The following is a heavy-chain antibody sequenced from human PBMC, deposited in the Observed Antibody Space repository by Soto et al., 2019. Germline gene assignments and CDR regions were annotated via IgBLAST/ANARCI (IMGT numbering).Heavy chain of an antibody. V-gene: IGHV4-59*01. CDR1: GGSISSYY. CDR3: ARAGAATLSDY. Sequence: SETLSLTCTVSGGSISSYYWSWIRQPPGKGLEWIGYIYYSGSTNYNPSLKSRVTISVDTSKNQFSLKLSSVTAADTAVYYCARAGAATLSDYWGQGTPVTVSS. CDR2: IYYSGST. J-gene: IGHJ4*02. D-gene: IGHD2-15*01.